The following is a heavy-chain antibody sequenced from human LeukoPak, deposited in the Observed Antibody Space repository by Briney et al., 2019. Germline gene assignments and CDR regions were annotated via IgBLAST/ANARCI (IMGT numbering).Heavy chain of an antibody. CDR2: ISSSSSYT. J-gene: IGHJ4*02. CDR3: AREGGFYSSSWYFDY. D-gene: IGHD6-13*01. V-gene: IGHV3-11*06. Sequence: GGSLRLSCAASGFTFSAYYMSWILQAPGKGLEWVSYISSSSSYTNYADSVKGRFTISRDNAKYSLYLQMNSLRAEDTAVYYCAREGGFYSSSWYFDYWGQGTLVTVSS. CDR1: GFTFSAYY.